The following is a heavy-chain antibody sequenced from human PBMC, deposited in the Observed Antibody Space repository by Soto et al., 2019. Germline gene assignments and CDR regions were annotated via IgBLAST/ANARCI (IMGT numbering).Heavy chain of an antibody. V-gene: IGHV4-59*01. CDR2: MYYSGST. Sequence: WTWIRQPPGKGLEWIGHMYYSGSTVYNPTLRSRLTISIDTSKNQVSLKLSSVTAADTAVYFCARGKGGNGYYRDDYWGQGALVTVSS. J-gene: IGHJ4*02. CDR3: ARGKGGNGYYRDDY. D-gene: IGHD3-22*01.